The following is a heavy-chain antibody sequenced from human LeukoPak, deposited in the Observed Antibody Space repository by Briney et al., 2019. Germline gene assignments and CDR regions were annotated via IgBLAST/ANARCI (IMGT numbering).Heavy chain of an antibody. J-gene: IGHJ4*02. V-gene: IGHV1-24*01. CDR1: GYTLTELS. CDR2: FDPEDGET. D-gene: IGHD3-10*01. Sequence: GASVKVSCKVSGYTLTELSMHWVRPAPGKGLEWMGGFDPEDGETIYAQRFQGRVTMTEDTSTDTAYMGLSSLRSEDTAVYYCATGLLWFGFHYWGQGTLVTVSS. CDR3: ATGLLWFGFHY.